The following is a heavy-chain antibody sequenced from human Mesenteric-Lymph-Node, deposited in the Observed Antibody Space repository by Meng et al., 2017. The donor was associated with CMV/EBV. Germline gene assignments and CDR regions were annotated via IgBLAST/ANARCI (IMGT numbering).Heavy chain of an antibody. V-gene: IGHV3-23*01. CDR2: ISGSGGST. J-gene: IGHJ5*02. CDR3: AKDSSGSYYYNWFDP. CDR1: GFTFSSYA. Sequence: GESLNISCAASGFTFSSYAMSWVRQAPGKGLEWVSAISGSGGSTYYADSVKGRFTISRDNSKNTLYLQMNSLRAEDTAVYYCAKDSSGSYYYNWFDPWGQGTLVTVSS. D-gene: IGHD1-26*01.